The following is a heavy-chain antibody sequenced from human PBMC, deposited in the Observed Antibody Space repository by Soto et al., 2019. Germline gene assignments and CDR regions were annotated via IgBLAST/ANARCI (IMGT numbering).Heavy chain of an antibody. CDR2: MNPNSGNT. CDR1: GYTFTTYD. Sequence: ASVKVSCKASGYTFTTYDINWVRQATGQGLEWMGWMNPNSGNTGYAQNFQGRVTMTRNTSISTAYMELSSLRSEDTAVYYCARGFSSLKFDYWGQGTLVTVSS. CDR3: ARGFSSLKFDY. D-gene: IGHD6-13*01. J-gene: IGHJ4*02. V-gene: IGHV1-8*01.